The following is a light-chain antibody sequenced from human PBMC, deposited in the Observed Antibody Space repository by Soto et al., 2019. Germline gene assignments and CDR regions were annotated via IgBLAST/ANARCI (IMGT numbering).Light chain of an antibody. J-gene: IGLJ2*01. V-gene: IGLV1-47*01. CDR1: SSNIGRNF. CDR3: ATWDANLNGPV. Sequence: QSVLTQPPSASGTPGQRVTISCSGSSSNIGRNFVYWYQQLPGAAPKLLIYRDDQRPSGVPDRLSGSKSGTSASLAISGLRSEDETEYYCATWDANLNGPVFGGGTKLTVL. CDR2: RDD.